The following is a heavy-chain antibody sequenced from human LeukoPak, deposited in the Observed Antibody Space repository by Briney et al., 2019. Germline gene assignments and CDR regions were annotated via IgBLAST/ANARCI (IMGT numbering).Heavy chain of an antibody. V-gene: IGHV1-18*04. Sequence: ASVKVSCKASGYTFTGYYMHWVRQAPGQGLEWMGWISAYNGNTNYAQKLQGRVTMTTDTSTSTAYMELRSLRSDDTAVYYCARDKGYCSSTSCYGIGWFDPWGQGTLVTVSS. CDR2: ISAYNGNT. CDR1: GYTFTGYY. D-gene: IGHD2-2*01. CDR3: ARDKGYCSSTSCYGIGWFDP. J-gene: IGHJ5*02.